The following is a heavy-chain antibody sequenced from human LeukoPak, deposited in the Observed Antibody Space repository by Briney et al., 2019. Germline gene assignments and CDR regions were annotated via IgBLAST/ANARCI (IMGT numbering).Heavy chain of an antibody. CDR2: INHSGST. CDR1: GGSFSGYY. D-gene: IGHD5-12*01. V-gene: IGHV4-34*01. Sequence: PSETLSLTCAVYGGSFSGYYWSWIRQPPGKGLEWIAEINHSGSTNYNPSLKSRVTISVDTSKNQFSLKLSSVTAADTAVYYCARLGDIVATMWGGYYYYYYMDVWGKGTTVTTSS. CDR3: ARLGDIVATMWGGYYYYYYMDV. J-gene: IGHJ6*03.